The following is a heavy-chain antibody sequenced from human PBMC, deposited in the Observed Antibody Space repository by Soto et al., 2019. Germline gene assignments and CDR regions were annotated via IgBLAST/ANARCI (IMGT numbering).Heavy chain of an antibody. CDR1: GGTFSSYA. V-gene: IGHV1-69*01. CDR2: IIPIFGTA. D-gene: IGHD5-12*01. J-gene: IGHJ4*02. CDR3: ASAPGYSGYENTLVFDY. Sequence: CKASGGTFSSYAISWVRQAPGQGLEWMGGIIPIFGTANYAQKFQGRVTITADESTSTAYMELSSLRSEDTAVYYCASAPGYSGYENTLVFDYWGQGTLVTVSS.